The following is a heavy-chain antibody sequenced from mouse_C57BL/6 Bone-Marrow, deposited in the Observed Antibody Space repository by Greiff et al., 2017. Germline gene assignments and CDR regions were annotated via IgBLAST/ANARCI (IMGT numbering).Heavy chain of an antibody. CDR2: ISNLASSI. J-gene: IGHJ2*01. CDR3: ARGGTGYFDY. V-gene: IGHV5-15*01. CDR1: GFTFSDYG. D-gene: IGHD3-3*01. Sequence: EVHLVESGGGLVQPGGSLKLSCAASGFTFSDYGMAWVRQAPRKGPEWVAFISNLASSIYYADTVTGRFTISRENAKNTLYLEMSSLRSEDTAMYYCARGGTGYFDYWGQGTTLTVSS.